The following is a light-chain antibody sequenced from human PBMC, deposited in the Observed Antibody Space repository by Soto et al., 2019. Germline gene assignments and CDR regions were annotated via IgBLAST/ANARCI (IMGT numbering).Light chain of an antibody. V-gene: IGKV1-39*01. J-gene: IGKJ1*01. CDR1: QYISTY. CDR3: QESYSTS. CDR2: VAS. Sequence: DIQMTHSPSSLSASVGDSLIIICRASQYISTYLNWYQQKPGKAPKLLIYVASNLQSGVPSRFSGSGSGTDFTLTISSLQPEDIATYYCQESYSTSFGQGTKVDIK.